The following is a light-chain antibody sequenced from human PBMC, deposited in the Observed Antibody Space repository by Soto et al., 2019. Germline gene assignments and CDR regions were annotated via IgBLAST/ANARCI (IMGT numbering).Light chain of an antibody. CDR1: QTISSW. CDR2: KAS. Sequence: DIQMTQSPSTLSGSVGDRVTITCRASQTISSWLAWYQQKPGKAPKLLIYKASTLKSWVPSRFSGSGSGTEFTLTLSSLQPDDFATYYCQHYNSYSEAFGQGTKVDIK. V-gene: IGKV1-5*03. CDR3: QHYNSYSEA. J-gene: IGKJ1*01.